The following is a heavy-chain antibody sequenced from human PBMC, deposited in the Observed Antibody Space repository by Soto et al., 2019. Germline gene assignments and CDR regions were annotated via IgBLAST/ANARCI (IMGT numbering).Heavy chain of an antibody. CDR3: ARGAFGYCSSTSCRTYYYYYYMDV. D-gene: IGHD2-2*01. CDR2: IIPIFGTA. V-gene: IGHV1-69*13. J-gene: IGHJ6*03. Sequence: ASVKVSCKASGGTFSSYAISWVRQAPGQGLEWMGGIIPIFGTANYAQKFQGRVTITADEYTSTAYMELSSLRSEDTAGYYCARGAFGYCSSTSCRTYYYYYYMDVWGKGTTVTVSS. CDR1: GGTFSSYA.